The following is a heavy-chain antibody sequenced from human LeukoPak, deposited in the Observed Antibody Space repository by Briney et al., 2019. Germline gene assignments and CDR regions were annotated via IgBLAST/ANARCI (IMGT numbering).Heavy chain of an antibody. Sequence: PGGSLRLSCAASEFTLDDYTMHWVRQAPGKGLEWVSLISWDGGSTYYADSVKGRFTISRDNSKNSLYLQMNSLRTEDTALYYCAKDHGSGWPDYWGQGTLVTVSS. CDR2: ISWDGGST. CDR3: AKDHGSGWPDY. D-gene: IGHD6-19*01. J-gene: IGHJ4*02. V-gene: IGHV3-43*01. CDR1: EFTLDDYT.